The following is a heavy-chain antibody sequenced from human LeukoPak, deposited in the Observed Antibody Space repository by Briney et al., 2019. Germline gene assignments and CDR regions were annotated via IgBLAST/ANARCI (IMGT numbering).Heavy chain of an antibody. J-gene: IGHJ3*02. CDR2: INHSGST. CDR3: ARGAGGYCSGGSCYGNAFDI. Sequence: SETLSLTCAVYGGSFSGYYWSWIRQPPGKGLEWIGEINHSGSTNYNPSLKSRVTISVDTSKNQFSLKLSSVTAADTAVYYCARGAGGYCSGGSCYGNAFDIWGQGTMVTVSS. CDR1: GGSFSGYY. D-gene: IGHD2-15*01. V-gene: IGHV4-34*01.